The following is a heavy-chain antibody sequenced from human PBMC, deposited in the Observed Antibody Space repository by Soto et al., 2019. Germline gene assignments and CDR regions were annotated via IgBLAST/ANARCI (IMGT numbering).Heavy chain of an antibody. CDR3: AKDIRGYCSGGSCADAFDI. Sequence: EVQLVESGGGLVQPGRSLRLSCAASGFTFDDYAMHWVRQAPGKGLEWVSGISWNSGSIGYADSVKGRFTISRDNAKNSLYLQMNSLRGEDTALYYCAKDIRGYCSGGSCADAFDIWGQGTMVTVSS. D-gene: IGHD2-15*01. CDR1: GFTFDDYA. J-gene: IGHJ3*02. V-gene: IGHV3-9*01. CDR2: ISWNSGSI.